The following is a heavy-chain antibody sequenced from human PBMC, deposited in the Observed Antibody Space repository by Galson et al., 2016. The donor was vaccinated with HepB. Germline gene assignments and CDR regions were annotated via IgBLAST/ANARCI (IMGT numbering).Heavy chain of an antibody. D-gene: IGHD3-3*01. J-gene: IGHJ6*02. CDR2: IYYSGDT. CDR1: GASISNYY. CDR3: ARHLRFLEWLSDHSHYDDLDV. V-gene: IGHV4-59*08. Sequence: SETLSLTCTVSGASISNYYWSWIRQPPGKGLEWIGNIYYSGDTNCNPSLKSRITISVDTSKNQLSLKLTSVTAADTAIYYCARHLRFLEWLSDHSHYDDLDVWGQGTTVTVSS.